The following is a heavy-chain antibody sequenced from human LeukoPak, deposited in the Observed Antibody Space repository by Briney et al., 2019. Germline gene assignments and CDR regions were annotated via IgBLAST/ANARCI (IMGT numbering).Heavy chain of an antibody. CDR3: ARDSYYYDSSGYYHTARSFDY. CDR2: ISAYNGNT. D-gene: IGHD3-22*01. CDR1: GYTFTGYY. Sequence: GASVKVSCKASGYTFTGYYMHWVRQAPGQGLEWMGWISAYNGNTNYAQKLQGRVTMTTDTSTSTAYMELGSLRSDDTAVYYCARDSYYYDSSGYYHTARSFDYWGQGTLVTVSS. J-gene: IGHJ4*02. V-gene: IGHV1-18*04.